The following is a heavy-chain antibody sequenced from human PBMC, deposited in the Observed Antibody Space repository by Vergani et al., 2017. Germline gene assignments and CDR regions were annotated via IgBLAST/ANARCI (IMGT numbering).Heavy chain of an antibody. CDR1: GFTFSSYG. V-gene: IGHV3-30*03. J-gene: IGHJ4*02. CDR2: ISYDGSNK. Sequence: QVQLVESGGGVVQPGRSLRLSCAASGFTFSSYGMHWVRQAPGKGLEWVAVISYDGSNKYYADSVKGRFTISSDNSKNTRYLQMNSLRAEDTAVYYCATAVKYQLLLFDYWGQGTLVTVSS. CDR3: ATAVKYQLLLFDY. D-gene: IGHD2-2*01.